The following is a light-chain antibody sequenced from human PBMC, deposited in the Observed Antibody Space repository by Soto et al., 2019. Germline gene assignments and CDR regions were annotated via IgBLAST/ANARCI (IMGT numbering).Light chain of an antibody. CDR3: QQYRDLPQT. Sequence: ETVLTQSPGTLSLSPGERATLSCWASQSVRSNYLASYQQKPGQAPRLLIYNSSTRATGIPDRFSGSGSGTDFTLTISRLEPEDFALYYCQQYRDLPQTFGQGTKVEMK. V-gene: IGKV3-20*01. CDR2: NSS. CDR1: QSVRSNY. J-gene: IGKJ1*01.